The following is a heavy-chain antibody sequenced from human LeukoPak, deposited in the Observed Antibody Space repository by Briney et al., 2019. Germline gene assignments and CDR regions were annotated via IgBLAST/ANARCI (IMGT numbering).Heavy chain of an antibody. D-gene: IGHD6-13*01. CDR2: IRYDGSNK. CDR1: AFTFSSYG. CDR3: ARDSASSWYYGY. V-gene: IGHV3-30*02. J-gene: IGHJ4*02. Sequence: GGSLRLSCAASAFTFSSYGMHWVRQAPGKGLEWVAFIRYDGSNKYYADSVKGRFTISRDNAKNTLYLQMNSLRAEDTAVYYCARDSASSWYYGYWGQGTLVTVSS.